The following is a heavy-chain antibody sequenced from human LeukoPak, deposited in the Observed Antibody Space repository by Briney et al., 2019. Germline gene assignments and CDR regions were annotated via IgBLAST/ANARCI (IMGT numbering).Heavy chain of an antibody. Sequence: GGSLRLSCAASRFTFSSYAMSWVRQAPGKGLEWVSAISGSGGSTYYADSVKGRFIISRDNSKNTLYLQMNSLRADDTAVYYCAKRRGLELTYYYHMDVWGKGTTVTVSS. D-gene: IGHD1-7*01. CDR3: AKRRGLELTYYYHMDV. V-gene: IGHV3-23*01. CDR2: ISGSGGST. CDR1: RFTFSSYA. J-gene: IGHJ6*03.